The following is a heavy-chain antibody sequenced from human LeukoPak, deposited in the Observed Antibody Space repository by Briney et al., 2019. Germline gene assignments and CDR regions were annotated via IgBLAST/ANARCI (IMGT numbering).Heavy chain of an antibody. CDR1: GGTFSSYA. CDR3: ARDPQDPYDSSGYDYYFDY. D-gene: IGHD3-22*01. Sequence: ASVKVSCKASGGTFSSYAISWVRQAPGQGLEWMGRIIPIFGTANYAQKFQGRVTITTDESTSTAYMELSSLRSEDKAVYYCARDPQDPYDSSGYDYYFDYWGQGTLVTVSS. V-gene: IGHV1-69*05. CDR2: IIPIFGTA. J-gene: IGHJ4*02.